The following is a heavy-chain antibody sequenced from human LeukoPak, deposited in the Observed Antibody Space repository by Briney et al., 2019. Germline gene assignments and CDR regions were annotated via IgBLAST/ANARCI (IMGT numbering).Heavy chain of an antibody. CDR2: INHSGST. D-gene: IGHD3-10*02. CDR1: GGSFSGYY. CDR3: ASLTVIGPHYYYYGMDV. V-gene: IGHV4-34*01. J-gene: IGHJ6*02. Sequence: PSETPSLTCAVYGGSFSGYYWSWIRQPPGKGLEWIGEINHSGSTNYNPSLKSRVTISVDTSKNQFSLRLSSVTAADTAVYYCASLTVIGPHYYYYGMDVWGQGTTVTVSS.